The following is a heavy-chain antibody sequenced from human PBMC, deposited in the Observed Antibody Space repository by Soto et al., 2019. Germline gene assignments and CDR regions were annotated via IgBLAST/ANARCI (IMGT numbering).Heavy chain of an antibody. CDR3: ARHGQEYSSSSDY. D-gene: IGHD6-6*01. CDR2: IYHSGST. CDR1: GYSISSGYY. V-gene: IGHV4-38-2*01. Sequence: SETLSLTCAVSGYSISSGYYWGWIRQPPGKGLEWIGSIYHSGSTYYNPSLKSRVTISVDTSKNQFSLKLSSVTAADTAVYYCARHGQEYSSSSDYWGQGTLVTVSS. J-gene: IGHJ4*02.